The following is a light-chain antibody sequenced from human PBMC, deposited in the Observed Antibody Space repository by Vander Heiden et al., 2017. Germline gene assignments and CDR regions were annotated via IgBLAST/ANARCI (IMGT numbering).Light chain of an antibody. V-gene: IGKV1-33*01. Sequence: DIQMTRSPSSLSASVGDRVTITCQASRDISNYLNWYQQKPGKAPKLLIYDASNLETGVPSRFSGSGSGTDFTFTISSLQPEDIATYYCQQYDNLPLTFGGGTKVEIK. CDR1: RDISNY. J-gene: IGKJ4*01. CDR2: DAS. CDR3: QQYDNLPLT.